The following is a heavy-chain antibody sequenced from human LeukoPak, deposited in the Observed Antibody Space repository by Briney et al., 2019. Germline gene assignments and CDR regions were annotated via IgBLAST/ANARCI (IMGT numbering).Heavy chain of an antibody. D-gene: IGHD6-6*01. CDR1: GGSISRYY. CDR3: ARVGHNLSSSSEQFDY. V-gene: IGHV4-59*07. Sequence: KSSDTLSLTCTVSGGSISRYYWSWIRPPPGKGLEWIGYIYYSGSTNYTPSPKSRVTLSVDTSKNQFSLKLSSVTAADTAVYYCARVGHNLSSSSEQFDYWGRGTLVTVSS. CDR2: IYYSGST. J-gene: IGHJ4*02.